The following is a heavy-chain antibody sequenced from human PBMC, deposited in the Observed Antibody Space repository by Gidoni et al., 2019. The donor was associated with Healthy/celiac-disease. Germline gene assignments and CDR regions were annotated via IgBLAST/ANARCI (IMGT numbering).Heavy chain of an antibody. CDR2: ISWNSGSI. CDR3: AKDLGGGDQITMIVVFDY. D-gene: IGHD3-22*01. V-gene: IGHV3-9*01. Sequence: EVQLVESGGRLVQPGRSLRPSCAAPGFTLDAYALHWVRQAPGKGLEWVSGISWNSGSIGYADSVKGRFTISRDNAKNSLYLQMNSLRAEDTALYYCAKDLGGGDQITMIVVFDYWGQGTLVTVSS. CDR1: GFTLDAYA. J-gene: IGHJ4*02.